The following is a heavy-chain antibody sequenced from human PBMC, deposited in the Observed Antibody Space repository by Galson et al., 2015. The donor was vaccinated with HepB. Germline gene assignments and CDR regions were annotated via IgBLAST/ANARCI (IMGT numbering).Heavy chain of an antibody. CDR3: AKCPVRWDSSSSPWFDP. Sequence: SLRLSCAASGFTFDDYAMHWVRQAPGKGLEWVSGISWNSGSIGYADSVKGRFTISRDNAKNSLYLQMNSLRAEDTALYYCAKCPVRWDSSSSPWFDPWGQGTLVTVSS. V-gene: IGHV3-9*01. CDR2: ISWNSGSI. J-gene: IGHJ5*02. CDR1: GFTFDDYA. D-gene: IGHD6-6*01.